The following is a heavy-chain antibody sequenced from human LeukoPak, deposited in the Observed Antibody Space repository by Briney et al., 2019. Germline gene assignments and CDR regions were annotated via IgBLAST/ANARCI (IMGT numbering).Heavy chain of an antibody. J-gene: IGHJ3*02. Sequence: SQTLSLTCAISGDSVSSNSAAWNWIRQSPSRGLEWLGRTYYSSKWYNDYAVSVKSRITINPDTSKNQFSLQPNSVTPEDTALYYCARGAVAVRNAFDIWGQGTMVTVSS. CDR1: GDSVSSNSAA. D-gene: IGHD6-19*01. CDR3: ARGAVAVRNAFDI. V-gene: IGHV6-1*01. CDR2: TYYSSKWYN.